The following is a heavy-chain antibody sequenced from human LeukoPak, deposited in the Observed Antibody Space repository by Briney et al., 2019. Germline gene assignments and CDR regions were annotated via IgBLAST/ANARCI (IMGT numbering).Heavy chain of an antibody. CDR3: AIPWGSGWYYSDY. D-gene: IGHD6-19*01. CDR1: GYTFTSYD. CDR2: MNPNSGNT. Sequence: ASVKVSCKASGYTFTSYDINLVRQATGQGLEWMGWMNPNSGNTGYAQKFQGRVTMTRNTSISTAYMELSSLRPEDTAVYYCAIPWGSGWYYSDYWGQGTLVTVSS. J-gene: IGHJ4*02. V-gene: IGHV1-8*01.